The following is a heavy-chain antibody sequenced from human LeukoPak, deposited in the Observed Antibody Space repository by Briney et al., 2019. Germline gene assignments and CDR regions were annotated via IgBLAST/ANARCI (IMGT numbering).Heavy chain of an antibody. CDR2: LNPNSGGT. CDR3: AKVWGYNCGFNLFDY. V-gene: IGHV1-2*02. D-gene: IGHD5-18*01. J-gene: IGHJ4*02. CDR1: GYTFTAYY. Sequence: ASVKVSCKAPGYTFTAYYIHWVRQAPGQGLEWMGWLNPNSGGTNYAQKFQGRVTMTRDTSISTAYLELTSLRSDDTAVYYCAKVWGYNCGFNLFDYWGQGTLVTVSS.